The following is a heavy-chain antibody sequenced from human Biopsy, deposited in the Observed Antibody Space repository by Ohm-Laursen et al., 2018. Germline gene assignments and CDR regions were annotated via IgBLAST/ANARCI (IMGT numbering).Heavy chain of an antibody. CDR3: ARNTGWYGDLYYFDY. CDR2: INPSGSTT. CDR1: GYTFTTYG. D-gene: IGHD6-19*01. J-gene: IGHJ4*02. V-gene: IGHV1-46*01. Sequence: GASVKVSCKASGYTFTTYGLSWVRQAPGQGLEWMGMINPSGSTTSYPQIFQGRVTMTRDTSKSTVYMELSSLRSADTAVYFCARNTGWYGDLYYFDYWGQGTLVTVSS.